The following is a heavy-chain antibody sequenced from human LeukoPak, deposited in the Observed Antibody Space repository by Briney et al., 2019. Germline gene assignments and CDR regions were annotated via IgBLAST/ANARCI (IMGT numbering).Heavy chain of an antibody. D-gene: IGHD4-17*01. J-gene: IGHJ4*02. V-gene: IGHV4-39*02. CDR1: GASISSSSSS. Sequence: SETLSLTCTVSGASISSSSSSWDWVRQPPGKGPEWIGSIYYSGLTYDNPSLKSRVSISVDPSKNHFSLKVSSVTAADTAVYYCASGTFDDYGDYDRGDYFDHWGQGTLVTVSS. CDR3: ASGTFDDYGDYDRGDYFDH. CDR2: IYYSGLT.